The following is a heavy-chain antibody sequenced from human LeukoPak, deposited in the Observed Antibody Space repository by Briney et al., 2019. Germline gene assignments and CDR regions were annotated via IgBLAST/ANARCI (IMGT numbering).Heavy chain of an antibody. CDR3: ARDRRVWLTTSDYFDY. V-gene: IGHV4-4*07. J-gene: IGHJ4*02. CDR2: IYTSGST. Sequence: SETLSLTCTVSGGSISSYYWSWIRQPAGKGLEWIGRIYTSGSTNYNPSLKSRVTMSVDTSKNQFSLKLSSVTAADTAVYYCARDRRVWLTTSDYFDYWGQGTLVTVSS. CDR1: GGSISSYY. D-gene: IGHD3-10*01.